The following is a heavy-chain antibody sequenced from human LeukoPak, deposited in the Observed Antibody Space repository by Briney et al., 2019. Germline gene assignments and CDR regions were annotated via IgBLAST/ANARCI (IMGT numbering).Heavy chain of an antibody. D-gene: IGHD3-10*01. CDR1: GYTFTSYG. V-gene: IGHV1-18*01. J-gene: IGHJ5*02. CDR3: ARERITMVRGPLDP. Sequence: ASVKVSCKASGYTFTSYGISWVRQAPGQGLEWMGWISAYNGNTNYAQKLQGRVTMTRDTSISTAYMELSRLRSDDTAVYYCARERITMVRGPLDPWGQGTLVTVSS. CDR2: ISAYNGNT.